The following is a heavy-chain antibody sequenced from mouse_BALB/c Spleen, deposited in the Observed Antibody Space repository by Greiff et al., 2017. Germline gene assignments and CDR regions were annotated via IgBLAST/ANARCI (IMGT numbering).Heavy chain of an antibody. CDR1: GFDFSRYW. CDR2: INPDSSTI. CDR3: ARIYDGYYVRYFDV. D-gene: IGHD2-3*01. Sequence: EVQLVESGGGLVQPGGSLKLSCAASGFDFSRYWMSWVRQAPGKGLEWIGEINPDSSTINYTPSLKDKFIISRDDAKNTLYLQMSKVRSEDTALYYCARIYDGYYVRYFDVWGAGTTVTVSS. V-gene: IGHV4-1*02. J-gene: IGHJ1*01.